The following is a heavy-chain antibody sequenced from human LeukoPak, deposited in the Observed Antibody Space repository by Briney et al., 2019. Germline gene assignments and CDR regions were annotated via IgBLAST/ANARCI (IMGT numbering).Heavy chain of an antibody. CDR3: ARRRGQWLRSAYFDY. Sequence: PSETLSLTCAVYGGSFSDYYWNWIRQPPGKGLEWIGKINHSGSTNYNPSLKSRVTISVDTSKNQFSLKLSSVTAADTAVYYCARRRGQWLRSAYFDYWGQGTLVTVSS. J-gene: IGHJ4*02. D-gene: IGHD6-19*01. CDR1: GGSFSDYY. CDR2: INHSGST. V-gene: IGHV4-34*01.